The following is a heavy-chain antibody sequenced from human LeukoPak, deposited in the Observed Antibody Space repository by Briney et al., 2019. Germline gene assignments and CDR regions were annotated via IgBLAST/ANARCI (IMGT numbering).Heavy chain of an antibody. CDR3: AREGPIVGASHLVDY. V-gene: IGHV1-2*02. D-gene: IGHD1-26*01. J-gene: IGHJ4*02. CDR2: INPNSGGT. CDR1: GYTFTDYY. Sequence: ASVTVPCKAYGYTFTDYYMHWVRQAPGQGLEWMGWINPNSGGTNYAQQLQGMVTMTRGTSISTAYMELSRLRSDDTAVYYCAREGPIVGASHLVDYWGQGAQVPVSS.